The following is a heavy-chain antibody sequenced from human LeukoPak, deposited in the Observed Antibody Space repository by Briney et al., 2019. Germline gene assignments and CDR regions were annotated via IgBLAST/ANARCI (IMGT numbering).Heavy chain of an antibody. CDR1: GGTFSSYA. CDR2: IIPILGIA. CDR3: AKDGIQLWLESDYFDY. Sequence: SVKVSCKASGGTFSSYAISWVRQAPGQGLEWMGRIIPILGIANYAQKFQGRVTITADKSTSTAYMELSSLRAEDTAVYYCAKDGIQLWLESDYFDYWGQGTLVTVSS. J-gene: IGHJ4*02. D-gene: IGHD5-18*01. V-gene: IGHV1-69*04.